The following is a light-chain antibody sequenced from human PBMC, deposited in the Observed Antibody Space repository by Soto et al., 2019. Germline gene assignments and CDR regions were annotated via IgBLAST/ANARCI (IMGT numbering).Light chain of an antibody. CDR3: QQYESAPPGWT. J-gene: IGKJ1*01. CDR1: QSVSSTY. CDR2: GAS. V-gene: IGKV3-20*01. Sequence: EIVLTQSPGTLSLSPGERATLSCRASQSVSSTYLAWYQQRPGQAPRLLIYGASSRATDIPDRFSGSGSGTDFTLTISRLEPEDFAVYYCQQYESAPPGWTFGEGTKVEIK.